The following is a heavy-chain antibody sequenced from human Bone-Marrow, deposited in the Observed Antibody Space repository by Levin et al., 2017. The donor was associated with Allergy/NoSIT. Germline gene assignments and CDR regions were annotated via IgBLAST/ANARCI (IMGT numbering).Heavy chain of an antibody. CDR2: ISGYNGET. Sequence: EASVKVSCKASGYTFSSYGIIWVRQAPGLGLQYMGWISGYNGETYYAPNFQARVFVPPEPSTRTVYMEVRSLKSDDTAMYYCARCTMIRGSSTPLRYYYYGLDVWGQGTTVTVSS. J-gene: IGHJ6*02. V-gene: IGHV1-18*01. CDR1: GYTFSSYG. D-gene: IGHD3-10*01. CDR3: ARCTMIRGSSTPLRYYYYGLDV.